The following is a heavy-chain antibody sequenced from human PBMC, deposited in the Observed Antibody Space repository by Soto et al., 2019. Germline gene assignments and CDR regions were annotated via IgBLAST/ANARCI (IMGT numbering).Heavy chain of an antibody. D-gene: IGHD6-25*01. CDR2: FDPEDGET. J-gene: IGHJ6*02. V-gene: IGHV1-24*01. Sequence: VKVSCKVSGYTLTELSMHWVRQAPGKGLEWMGGFDPEDGETIYAQKFQGRVTMTEDTSTDTAYMELSSLRSEDTAVYHCATDSNPAAHYYYYYGMDVWGQGTTVTVSS. CDR1: GYTLTELS. CDR3: ATDSNPAAHYYYYYGMDV.